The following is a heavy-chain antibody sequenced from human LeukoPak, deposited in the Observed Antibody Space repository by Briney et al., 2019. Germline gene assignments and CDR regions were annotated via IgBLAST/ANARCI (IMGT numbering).Heavy chain of an antibody. CDR2: INHSGST. CDR3: AREGRSGYCSSTSCYNDY. D-gene: IGHD2-2*02. CDR1: GGSFSGYY. Sequence: PSETLSLTCAVYGGSFSGYYWSWIRQPPGKGLEWIGEINHSGSTNYNPSLKSRVTISVDTSKNQFSLKLSSVTAADTAVYYCAREGRSGYCSSTSCYNDYWGQGTLVIVSS. V-gene: IGHV4-34*01. J-gene: IGHJ4*02.